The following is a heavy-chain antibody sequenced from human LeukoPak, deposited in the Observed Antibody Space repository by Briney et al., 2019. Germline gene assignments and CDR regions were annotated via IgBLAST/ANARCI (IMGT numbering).Heavy chain of an antibody. CDR1: GFTFGDYA. CDR3: TRDSFNIVVVPAAIGEDAFDI. CDR2: IRSKAYGGTT. D-gene: IGHD2-2*02. J-gene: IGHJ3*02. Sequence: GGSLRLSCTASGFTFGDYAMSWVRQAPGKGLEWVGFIRSKAYGGTTEYAASVKGRFTISRDDSKSIAYLQMNSLKTEDTAVYYCTRDSFNIVVVPAAIGEDAFDIWGQGTMVTVSS. V-gene: IGHV3-49*04.